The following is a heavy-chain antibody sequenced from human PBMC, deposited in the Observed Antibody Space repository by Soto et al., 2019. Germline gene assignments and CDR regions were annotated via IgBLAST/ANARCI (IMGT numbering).Heavy chain of an antibody. J-gene: IGHJ4*02. D-gene: IGHD2-8*01. CDR3: PRVETRMLPHFGLFEL. CDR2: ISHGGNA. V-gene: IGHV4-31*03. Sequence: SETLALSCTVSPDSISSGRYFCTWIRQHPEKGLDWSGYISHGGNAFYNPSLKTRVTISVATSDNQFSLMLTSVTSSDTALYYCPRVETRMLPHFGLFELWGQRTLVNVS. CDR1: PDSISSGRYF.